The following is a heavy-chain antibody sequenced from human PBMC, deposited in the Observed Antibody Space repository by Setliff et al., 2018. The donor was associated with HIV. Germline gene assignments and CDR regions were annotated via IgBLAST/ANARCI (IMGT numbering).Heavy chain of an antibody. J-gene: IGHJ4*02. V-gene: IGHV3-64*02. CDR2: ISSNGGST. D-gene: IGHD2-15*01. CDR3: ARGLGCSGGSCLLDY. Sequence: GESLKISCAASGFTFSSYAMHWVRQAPGKGLEYVSAISSNGGSTYYADSVKGRFTISRGNSKNTLYLQMGSLRAEDMAVYYCARGLGCSGGSCLLDYWGQGTLVTVSS. CDR1: GFTFSSYA.